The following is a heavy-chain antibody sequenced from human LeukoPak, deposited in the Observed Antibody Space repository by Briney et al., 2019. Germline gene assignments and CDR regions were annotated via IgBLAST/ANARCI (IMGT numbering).Heavy chain of an antibody. D-gene: IGHD3-3*01. CDR3: ARVGTIFGVVIIWYFDL. CDR2: INPNSGGT. CDR1: GYTFTGYY. J-gene: IGHJ2*01. Sequence: ASVKVSCKASGYTFTGYYMHWVRQAPGQGLEWMGWINPNSGGTNYAQKFQGRVTMTRDTSISTAYMELSRLGSDDTAVYYCARVGTIFGVVIIWYFDLWGRGTLVTVSS. V-gene: IGHV1-2*02.